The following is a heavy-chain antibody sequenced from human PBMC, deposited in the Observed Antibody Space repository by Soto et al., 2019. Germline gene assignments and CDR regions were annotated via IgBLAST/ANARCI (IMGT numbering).Heavy chain of an antibody. J-gene: IGHJ4*02. Sequence: SETLSLTCAVYGGSFSGYYWSWIRQPPGKGLEWIGEINHSGSTNYNPSLKSRVTISVDTSKNQFSLKLSSVTAADTAVYYCASRPRSGRDYYYFDYWGQGTLVTVSS. V-gene: IGHV4-34*01. CDR1: GGSFSGYY. D-gene: IGHD2-15*01. CDR3: ASRPRSGRDYYYFDY. CDR2: INHSGST.